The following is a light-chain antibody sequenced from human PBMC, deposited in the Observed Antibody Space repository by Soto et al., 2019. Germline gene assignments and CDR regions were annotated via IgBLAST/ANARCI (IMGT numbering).Light chain of an antibody. CDR1: SSNIGAGFD. V-gene: IGLV1-40*01. CDR3: QSYDSSLSAVV. J-gene: IGLJ2*01. Sequence: VLTQPPSVSGAPGQRVTISCTGSSSNIGAGFDVYWYQHLPGTAPKLLIYDNTNRPSGVPDRFSGSKSGTSASLAITGLQAEDEADYYCQSYDSSLSAVVFGGGTKLTVL. CDR2: DNT.